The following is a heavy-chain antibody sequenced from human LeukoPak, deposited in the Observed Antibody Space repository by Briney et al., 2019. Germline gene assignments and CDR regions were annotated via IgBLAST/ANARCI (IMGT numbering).Heavy chain of an antibody. V-gene: IGHV4-39*07. CDR1: GGSISSSSYY. Sequence: PSETLSLTCTVSGGSISSSSYYWGWIRQPPGKGLEWIGSIYYSGSAYPNPSLKSRVTISVDTSKNQFSLKLSSVTAADTAVYYCARDPLGYCSSTSCYFMGGFDYWGQGTLVTVSS. D-gene: IGHD2-2*01. J-gene: IGHJ4*02. CDR2: IYYSGSA. CDR3: ARDPLGYCSSTSCYFMGGFDY.